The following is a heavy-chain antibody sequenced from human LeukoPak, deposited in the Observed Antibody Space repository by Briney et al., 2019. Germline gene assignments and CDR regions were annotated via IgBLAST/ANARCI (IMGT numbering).Heavy chain of an antibody. J-gene: IGHJ4*02. CDR2: ISGSGDTT. D-gene: IGHD3-10*01. CDR3: AKLKIRGAIMGPVDY. Sequence: PGGSLRLSCAASGFTFSSYSMNWVRQAPGKGLEWVSFISGSGDTTYYADSVKGRFTISRDKSKNTLYLQMNSLRADDTAVYYCAKLKIRGAIMGPVDYWGQGTLVTVSS. CDR1: GFTFSSYS. V-gene: IGHV3-23*01.